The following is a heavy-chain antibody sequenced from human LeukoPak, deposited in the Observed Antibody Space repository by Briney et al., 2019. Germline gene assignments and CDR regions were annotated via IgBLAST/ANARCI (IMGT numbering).Heavy chain of an antibody. D-gene: IGHD1-1*01. CDR3: ARMNGVSYYYYTMDV. Sequence: SETLSLTCTVSGGSISSDYWSWMRQPPGKGLEWIGYINYSGSTNNNPSPKSRVTISVDSSKNQFSLNLSSVTAADTAVYYCARMNGVSYYYYTMDVWAQGTTVTVSS. CDR2: INYSGST. V-gene: IGHV4-59*01. CDR1: GGSISSDY. J-gene: IGHJ6*02.